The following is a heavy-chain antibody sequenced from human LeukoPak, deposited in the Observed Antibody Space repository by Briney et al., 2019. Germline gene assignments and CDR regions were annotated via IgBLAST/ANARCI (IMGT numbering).Heavy chain of an antibody. D-gene: IGHD3-3*01. CDR1: GYSISSGFY. Sequence: SETLSLTCTVSGYSISSGFYWGWIRQPPGKGLEWIGSMYHGGSTYYNPSLKSRVTISVDTSKNQLSLKLRSVTAADTAVYYCARALGIFSFDSWGQGTLVTVSS. J-gene: IGHJ4*02. CDR3: ARALGIFSFDS. CDR2: MYHGGST. V-gene: IGHV4-38-2*02.